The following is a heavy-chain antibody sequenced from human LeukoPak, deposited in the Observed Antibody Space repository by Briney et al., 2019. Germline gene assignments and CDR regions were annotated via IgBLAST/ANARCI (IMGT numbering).Heavy chain of an antibody. Sequence: SQTLSLTCTVSGGSISNGDYYWSWIRQPPGKGLEWIGYIYYSGSTYYNPSLKSRVTISVDTSKNQFSLKLSSVTAADTAVYYCARYRYYYDSSGYNETDAFDIWGQGTMVTVSS. J-gene: IGHJ3*02. CDR3: ARYRYYYDSSGYNETDAFDI. D-gene: IGHD3-22*01. V-gene: IGHV4-30-4*01. CDR2: IYYSGST. CDR1: GGSISNGDYY.